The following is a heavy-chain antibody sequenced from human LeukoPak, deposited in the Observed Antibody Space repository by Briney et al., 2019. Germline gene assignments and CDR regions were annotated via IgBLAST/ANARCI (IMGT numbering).Heavy chain of an antibody. CDR1: GFMFSSYS. V-gene: IGHV3-48*02. J-gene: IGHJ4*02. CDR2: ISPSSSAI. Sequence: GGSLRLSCAASGFMFSSYSMNCVRQAPGKGLERVSYISPSSSAIYYADSVKGRFTISRDNAKNSRYLQMNSLRDEDAAVYYCARAAYSSSPDYWGQGTLATVSS. CDR3: ARAAYSSSPDY. D-gene: IGHD6-13*01.